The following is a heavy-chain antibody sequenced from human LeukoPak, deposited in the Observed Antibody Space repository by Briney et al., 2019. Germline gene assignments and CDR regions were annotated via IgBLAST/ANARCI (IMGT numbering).Heavy chain of an antibody. D-gene: IGHD5-12*01. CDR1: GLTFSNYA. CDR2: ISGSGGST. Sequence: GGSLRLSCAASGLTFSNYAMSWVRQAPGKGLEWVSAISGSGGSTFYADSVKGRFTISRDNSKNTLYLQMSSLRAEDTAVYYCAKHVDIVGTPFDYWGQGTLVTVSS. CDR3: AKHVDIVGTPFDY. V-gene: IGHV3-23*01. J-gene: IGHJ4*02.